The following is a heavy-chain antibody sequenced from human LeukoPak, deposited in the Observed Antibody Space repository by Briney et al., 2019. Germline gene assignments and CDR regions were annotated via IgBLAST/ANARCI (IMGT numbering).Heavy chain of an antibody. D-gene: IGHD3-3*01. V-gene: IGHV4-34*01. J-gene: IGHJ6*02. CDR3: ARDQFPYYDFWSGYPYYYYGMDV. CDR2: IDHSGST. CDR1: GASFSGYY. Sequence: SETLSLTCAVSGASFSGYYWSWIRQPPGEGLEWIGEIDHSGSTNYNPSLKSRVTISVDTSKNQFSLRLSSVAAADTAVYYCARDQFPYYDFWSGYPYYYYGMDVWGQGTTVTVSS.